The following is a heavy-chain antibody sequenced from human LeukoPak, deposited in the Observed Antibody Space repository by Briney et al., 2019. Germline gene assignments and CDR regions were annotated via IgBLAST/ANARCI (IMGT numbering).Heavy chain of an antibody. CDR2: ITSSGGST. CDR1: GFTFSSYA. V-gene: IGHV3-23*01. D-gene: IGHD1-26*01. CDR3: AKDLRGAY. Sequence: PGGSLSLSCAASGFTFSSYAMSWVRQAPGKGLQWVSSITSSGGSTYYADSVKGRFTISRDNSKNTLYLQMNSLRAEDTAVFYCAKDLRGAYWGQGTLVTVSS. J-gene: IGHJ4*02.